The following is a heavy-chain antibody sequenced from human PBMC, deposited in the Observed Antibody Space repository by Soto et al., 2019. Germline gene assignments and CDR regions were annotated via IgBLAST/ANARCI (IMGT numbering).Heavy chain of an antibody. CDR2: ISGSGGST. CDR1: GFTFSSYA. CDR3: AKDRLITMVRGVIIRAMGMDV. J-gene: IGHJ6*02. V-gene: IGHV3-23*01. D-gene: IGHD3-10*01. Sequence: VQLLESGGGLVQPGGSLRLSCAASGFTFSSYAMSWVRQAPGKGLEWVSAISGSGGSTYYADSVKGRFTISRDNSKNTLYLQMNSLRAEDTAVYYCAKDRLITMVRGVIIRAMGMDVWGQGTTVTVSS.